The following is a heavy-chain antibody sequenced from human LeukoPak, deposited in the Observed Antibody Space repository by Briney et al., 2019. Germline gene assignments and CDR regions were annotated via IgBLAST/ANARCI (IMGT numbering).Heavy chain of an antibody. CDR2: ISYDGSNK. Sequence: GRSLRLSCAASGFTFSSYAMHWVRQAPGKGLEWVAVISYDGSNKYYADSVKGRFTISRDNSKNTLYLQMNSLRAEDTAVYYCARDLPGAEGAGPTDYWGQGTLVTVSS. D-gene: IGHD1-14*01. V-gene: IGHV3-30-3*01. CDR3: ARDLPGAEGAGPTDY. J-gene: IGHJ4*02. CDR1: GFTFSSYA.